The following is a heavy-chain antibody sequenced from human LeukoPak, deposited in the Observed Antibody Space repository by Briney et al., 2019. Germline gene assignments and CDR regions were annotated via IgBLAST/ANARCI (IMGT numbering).Heavy chain of an antibody. Sequence: PGGSLRLSCAASGFTVTNTYMTWVRQAPGKGLEWVANIKQDGSEKYYVDSVKGRFTISRDNAKNSLYLQMNSLRAEDTAVYYCARDLGGWGQGTLVTVSS. D-gene: IGHD3-3*01. CDR3: ARDLGG. CDR2: IKQDGSEK. CDR1: GFTVTNTY. J-gene: IGHJ4*02. V-gene: IGHV3-7*01.